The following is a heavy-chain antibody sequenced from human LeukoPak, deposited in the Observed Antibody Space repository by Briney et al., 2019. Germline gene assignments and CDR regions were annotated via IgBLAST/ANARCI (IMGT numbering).Heavy chain of an antibody. Sequence: GSPRPSCAAPGLTFSSYLMHWVRQAPGEGLGWVSRINSEGSNTSYADSVKGRFTISRDNAKNTLYLQMNSLRAEDTAVYYCASPYYYDSSGYLHSWGQGTLVTVSP. V-gene: IGHV3-74*01. CDR1: GLTFSSYL. CDR3: ASPYYYDSSGYLHS. D-gene: IGHD3-22*01. CDR2: INSEGSNT. J-gene: IGHJ4*02.